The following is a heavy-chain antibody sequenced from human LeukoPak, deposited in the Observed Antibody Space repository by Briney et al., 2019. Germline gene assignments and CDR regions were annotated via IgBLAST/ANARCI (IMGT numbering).Heavy chain of an antibody. D-gene: IGHD4-23*01. CDR3: ARARPDAGNSQRIVY. Sequence: SETLSLTCTVSGGSISSGSYYWSWIRQPAGKGLEWIGRIYTSGSTNYNPSLKSRVTISVDTSKNQFSLKLSSVTAADTAVYYCARARPDAGNSQRIVYWGQGTLVTVSS. CDR2: IYTSGST. CDR1: GGSISSGSYY. J-gene: IGHJ4*02. V-gene: IGHV4-61*02.